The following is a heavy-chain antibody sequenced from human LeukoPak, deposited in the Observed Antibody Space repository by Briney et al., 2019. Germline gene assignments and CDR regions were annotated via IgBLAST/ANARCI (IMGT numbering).Heavy chain of an antibody. CDR3: ARALGRDGYNGGKGNFDY. CDR2: IYHSGST. V-gene: IGHV4-38-2*02. CDR1: GYSISSGYY. D-gene: IGHD5-24*01. J-gene: IGHJ4*02. Sequence: SSETLSLTCTVSGYSISSGYYWGWIRQPPGKGLEWIGSIYHSGSTYYNPSLKSRVTISVDTSKNQFSLKLSSVTAADTAVYYCARALGRDGYNGGKGNFDYWGQGTLVTVSS.